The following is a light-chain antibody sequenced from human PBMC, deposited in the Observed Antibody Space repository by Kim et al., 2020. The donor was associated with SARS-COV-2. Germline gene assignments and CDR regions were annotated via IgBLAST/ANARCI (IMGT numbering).Light chain of an antibody. CDR3: QQYSSHPHT. CDR1: QNINTW. V-gene: IGKV1-5*03. Sequence: SAAVSARITITCRSSQNINTWLAWYQQRPGKAPRVLIYETYTLESGVPSMFSGSGSGTEFTLTISSLQPDDFATYHCQQYSSHPHTFGQGTKLEI. J-gene: IGKJ2*01. CDR2: ETY.